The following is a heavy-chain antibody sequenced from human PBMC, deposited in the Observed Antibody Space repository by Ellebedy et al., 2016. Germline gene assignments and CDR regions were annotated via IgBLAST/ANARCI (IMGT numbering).Heavy chain of an antibody. V-gene: IGHV2-5*01. CDR1: GFSLSTSGVG. J-gene: IGHJ6*03. CDR2: IYWNDDK. CDR3: AHLAPQLWPHYYYYYYMDV. D-gene: IGHD5-18*01. Sequence: SGPTLVXPTQTLTLTCTFSGFSLSTSGVGVGWIRQPPGKALEWLALIYWNDDKRYSPSLKSRLTITKDTSKNQVVLTMTNMDPVDTATYYCAHLAPQLWPHYYYYYYMDVWGKGTTVTVSS.